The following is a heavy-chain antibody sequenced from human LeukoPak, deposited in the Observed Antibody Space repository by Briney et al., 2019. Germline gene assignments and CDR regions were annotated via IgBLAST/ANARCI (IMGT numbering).Heavy chain of an antibody. J-gene: IGHJ3*01. CDR3: ASDSISMNAFDA. CDR1: GGSFTTHY. V-gene: IGHV4-59*11. Sequence: SETLSLTCTVSGGSFTTHYWTWIRQPPGRGLEWIGYISYIGSTNYNPSLKSRVTISIDTSKNEVSLMLTSVTAADTAVYYCASDSISMNAFDAWGQGTMVTVSS. D-gene: IGHD3-22*01. CDR2: ISYIGST.